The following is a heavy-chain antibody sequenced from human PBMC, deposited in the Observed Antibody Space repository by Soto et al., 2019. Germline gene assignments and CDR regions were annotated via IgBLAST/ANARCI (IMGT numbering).Heavy chain of an antibody. J-gene: IGHJ4*02. D-gene: IGHD3-3*01. CDR2: IIPIFGTA. V-gene: IGHV1-69*13. CDR3: ARGLVLRFLEWLSPFDY. Sequence: GASVKVSCKASGGTFSSYAISWVRQAPGQGLEWMGGIIPIFGTANYAQKCQGRVTITADESTSTAYMELSSLRSEDTAVYYCARGLVLRFLEWLSPFDYWGQGTLVTVSS. CDR1: GGTFSSYA.